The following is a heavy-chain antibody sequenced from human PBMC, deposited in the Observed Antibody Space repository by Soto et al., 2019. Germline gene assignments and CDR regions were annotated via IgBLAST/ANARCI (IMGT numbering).Heavy chain of an antibody. J-gene: IGHJ4*02. V-gene: IGHV1-8*01. Sequence: ASVKVSCKTSGYTFTHFDIHWVRQATGQGLEGVGWMNPDSGNSGFTQRFQGGVSMTRNASMSTAYMEIHSLTSADTAIYYCARAYHLVPNFWGQGTLVTVSS. CDR2: MNPDSGNS. CDR1: GYTFTHFD. D-gene: IGHD3-10*01. CDR3: ARAYHLVPNF.